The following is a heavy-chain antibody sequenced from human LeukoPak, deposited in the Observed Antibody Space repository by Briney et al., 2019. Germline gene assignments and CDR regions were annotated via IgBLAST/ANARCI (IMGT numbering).Heavy chain of an antibody. Sequence: PGGSLRLSCAASGFTFSTYGMYWVRQAPGKGLEWVAVIWYDGSNKYYVDSVKGRFTISRDNSKNTLYLQMNSLRAEDTAVYYCERDRAALLGGYYFDYWGQGTLVTVSS. J-gene: IGHJ4*02. V-gene: IGHV3-33*01. CDR3: ERDRAALLGGYYFDY. CDR1: GFTFSTYG. CDR2: IWYDGSNK. D-gene: IGHD6-6*01.